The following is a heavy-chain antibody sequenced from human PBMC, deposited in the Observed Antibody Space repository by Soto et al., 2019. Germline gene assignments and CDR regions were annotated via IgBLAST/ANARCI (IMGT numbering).Heavy chain of an antibody. V-gene: IGHV4-31*01. D-gene: IGHD3-16*01. J-gene: IGHJ4*02. Sequence: QGQLQESGPGLVKPSQTLSLTCTVSAGSITSGGYYWSWIRQHPGKGLEWIGNIYYSGSTYYNPSLKSQVTISVDTSKNQFSLKLSSVTASGTAAYYRARDPLGTAFGYFKSWGQGTLVNVSS. CDR2: IYYSGST. CDR1: AGSITSGGYY. CDR3: ARDPLGTAFGYFKS.